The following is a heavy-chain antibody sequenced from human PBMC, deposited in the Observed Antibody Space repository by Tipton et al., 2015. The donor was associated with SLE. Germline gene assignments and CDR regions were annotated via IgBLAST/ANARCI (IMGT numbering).Heavy chain of an antibody. D-gene: IGHD2-2*01. V-gene: IGHV4-34*09. J-gene: IGHJ5*02. CDR2: INHSGST. CDR3: ARERVGYCSSTSCYQLDP. CDR1: GGSFSGYY. Sequence: TLSLTCAVYGGSFSGYYWSWIRQPPGKGLEWIGEINHSGSTYYNPSLKSRVTISVDTSKNQFSLKLSSVTAADTAVYYCARERVGYCSSTSCYQLDPWGQGTLVTVSS.